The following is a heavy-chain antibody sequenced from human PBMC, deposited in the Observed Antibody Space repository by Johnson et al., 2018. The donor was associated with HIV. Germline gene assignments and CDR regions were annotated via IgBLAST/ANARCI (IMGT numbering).Heavy chain of an antibody. Sequence: EVQLVESGGGVVQPGRSLRLSCAASEFTLSNAWMSWVRQVPGKGLEWVGRIKRKSDGGTTEYVAPVKGRFSISRDDSKNTLYLQMNSLRTEDTAIFSCARDVRFNRSVQGRVLISGVFDMWGQGTVVHVSS. CDR2: IKRKSDGGTT. J-gene: IGHJ3*02. CDR3: ARDVRFNRSVQGRVLISGVFDM. V-gene: IGHV3-15*01. CDR1: EFTLSNAW. D-gene: IGHD3-10*01.